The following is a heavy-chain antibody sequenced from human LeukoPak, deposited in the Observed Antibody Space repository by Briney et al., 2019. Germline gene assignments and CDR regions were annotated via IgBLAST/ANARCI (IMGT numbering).Heavy chain of an antibody. CDR3: ARGGDHTVTTFGYYYYMDV. D-gene: IGHD4-11*01. CDR1: GGSFSGYY. Sequence: PSETLSLSCAVYGGSFSGYYWSWIRQPPGEGLEWVWEINHSGSTNYYPSLMSRVTISVEKSKNQFSLKLSSVTAAHTAVYYCARGGDHTVTTFGYYYYMDVWGKGTTVTVSS. V-gene: IGHV4-34*01. CDR2: INHSGST. J-gene: IGHJ6*03.